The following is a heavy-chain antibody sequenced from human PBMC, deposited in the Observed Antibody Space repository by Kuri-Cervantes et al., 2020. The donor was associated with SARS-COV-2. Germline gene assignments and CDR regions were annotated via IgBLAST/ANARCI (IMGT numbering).Heavy chain of an antibody. CDR3: ARGLSIAARRIPFDY. CDR2: IIPILGIA. J-gene: IGHJ4*02. CDR1: GGTFSSYA. Sequence: SVKVSCKASGGTFSSYAISWVRQAPGQGLEWMGRIIPILGIANYAQKFQGRVTITADKSTSTAYMELSSLRSEDTAVYYCARGLSIAARRIPFDYWGQGGLTTSSS. V-gene: IGHV1-69*04. D-gene: IGHD6-6*01.